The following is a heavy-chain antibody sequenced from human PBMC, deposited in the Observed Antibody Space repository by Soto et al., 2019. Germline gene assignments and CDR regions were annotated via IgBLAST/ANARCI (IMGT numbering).Heavy chain of an antibody. J-gene: IGHJ6*02. D-gene: IGHD6-19*01. V-gene: IGHV5-10-1*01. CDR1: GYSFTSYW. CDR2: IDPSDSYT. Sequence: EVQLVQSGAEVKKPGESLRISCKGSGYSFTSYWISWVRQMPGKGLEWMGRIDPSDSYTNYSPSFQGHVTISADKFITTAYLQLSRLKASDTAMYYCARLAMAARRGYYGMDVWGQGTTVTVSS. CDR3: ARLAMAARRGYYGMDV.